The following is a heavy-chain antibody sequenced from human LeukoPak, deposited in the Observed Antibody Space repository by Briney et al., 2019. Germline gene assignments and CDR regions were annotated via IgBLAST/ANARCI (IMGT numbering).Heavy chain of an antibody. Sequence: GGSLRLSCAASGFTVSSNYMSWVRQAPGKGLEWVSVIYGGGSTYYADSVKGRFTISRDNSKNTLYLQMNSLRAEDTAVYYCARGDYYDSSGYYFLDYWGQGTLVTVSS. V-gene: IGHV3-66*01. CDR1: GFTVSSNY. CDR3: ARGDYYDSSGYYFLDY. J-gene: IGHJ4*02. D-gene: IGHD3-22*01. CDR2: IYGGGST.